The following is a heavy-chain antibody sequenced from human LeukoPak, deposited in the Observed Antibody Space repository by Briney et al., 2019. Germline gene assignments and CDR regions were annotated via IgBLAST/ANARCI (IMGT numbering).Heavy chain of an antibody. V-gene: IGHV3-30-3*01. CDR3: AKVYPHDFWSGYYTEYFDY. D-gene: IGHD3-3*01. CDR1: GFTFSSYA. Sequence: GGSLRLSCAASGFTFSSYAIHWVRQAPGKGLEWVAVISYDGSNKYYADSVKGRFTISRDNSKNTLYLQMNSLRAEDTAVYYCAKVYPHDFWSGYYTEYFDYWGQGTLVTVSS. CDR2: ISYDGSNK. J-gene: IGHJ4*02.